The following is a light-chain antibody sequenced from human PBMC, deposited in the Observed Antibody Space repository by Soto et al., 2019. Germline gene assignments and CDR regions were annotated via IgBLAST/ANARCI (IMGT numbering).Light chain of an antibody. CDR2: GAS. Sequence: EIVLTQSPGTQSLSPGERATLSCRASQSVSSGYLAWYQQKPGQAPRLLIYGASTRATGIPARFSGSGSGTEFTLTISSLQSEDFAVYYCQQYNNWPSITFGQGTRLEI. J-gene: IGKJ5*01. CDR3: QQYNNWPSIT. CDR1: QSVSSG. V-gene: IGKV3-15*01.